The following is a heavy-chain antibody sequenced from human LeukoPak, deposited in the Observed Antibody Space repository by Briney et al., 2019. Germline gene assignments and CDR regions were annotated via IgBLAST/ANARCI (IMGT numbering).Heavy chain of an antibody. CDR2: ITPNSGIT. CDR3: AMDGSGRPSYYYYMDV. CDR1: GYTLTGYY. J-gene: IGHJ6*03. D-gene: IGHD3-10*01. V-gene: IGHV1-2*02. Sequence: ASVKVSCKASGYTLTGYYIHWVRQAPGQGPEWMGWITPNSGITEYAQKFQGRFTMTRDTSTSISTAYMELSGLTSADTALYYCAMDGSGRPSYYYYMDVWGTGTTVTVSS.